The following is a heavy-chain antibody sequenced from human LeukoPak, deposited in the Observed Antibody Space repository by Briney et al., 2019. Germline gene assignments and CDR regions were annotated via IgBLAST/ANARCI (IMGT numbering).Heavy chain of an antibody. D-gene: IGHD3-22*01. CDR2: IYYSGST. J-gene: IGHJ4*02. Sequence: SETLSLTCTVSGGSISSSSYYWGWIRQPPGKGLEWIGSIYYSGSTYYNPSLKSRVTISVDTSKNQFSLKLSSVTAADTAVYYCARGAGGYYYDSSGYSHFDYWGQGTLVTVSS. CDR3: ARGAGGYYYDSSGYSHFDY. V-gene: IGHV4-39*01. CDR1: GGSISSSSYY.